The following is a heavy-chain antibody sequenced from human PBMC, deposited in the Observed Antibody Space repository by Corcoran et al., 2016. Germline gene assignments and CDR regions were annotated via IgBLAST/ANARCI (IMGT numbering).Heavy chain of an antibody. V-gene: IGHV4-31*03. J-gene: IGHJ4*02. Sequence: QVQLQESGPGLVKPSQTLSLTCTVSGGSISSGGYYWSWIRQHPGKGLEWIGSIDYRGSTYYNPSLKSRVTISVDTSKNQFSLKLSSVTAADTAGYYCARVGGRGDCWRGYDGGDGYWGQGTLVTVSS. D-gene: IGHD3-3*01. CDR1: GGSISSGGYY. CDR2: IDYRGST. CDR3: ARVGGRGDCWRGYDGGDGY.